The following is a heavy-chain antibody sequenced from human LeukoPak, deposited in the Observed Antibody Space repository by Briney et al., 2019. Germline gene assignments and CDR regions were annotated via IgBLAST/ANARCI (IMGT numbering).Heavy chain of an antibody. CDR1: GYTLTGSY. V-gene: IGHV1-2*02. CDR3: ARGDGDY. CDR2: INPNTGGT. Sequence: ASVKVSCKASGYTLTGSYMHWVRQAPGQGLEWMGWINPNTGGTNYAQKFQGRVTMTWDTSISTAYMELSSLRSDDTAVYFCARGDGDYWGQGTLVTVSS. J-gene: IGHJ4*02.